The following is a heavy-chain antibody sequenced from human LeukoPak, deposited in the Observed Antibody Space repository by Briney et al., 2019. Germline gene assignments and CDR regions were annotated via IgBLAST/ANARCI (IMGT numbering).Heavy chain of an antibody. CDR3: ARGLEYSSSTVRFDP. J-gene: IGHJ5*02. CDR2: IYYSWST. Sequence: AETLSLTCTVSGGSISSHYWSWIRQPPGKGLDWIGDIYYSWSTNYNPSLKSRVTISVDTQKTQFFLELSSVTAEDTLVYCCARGLEYSSSTVRFDPWGQGTLVTVSS. CDR1: GGSISSHY. V-gene: IGHV4-59*11. D-gene: IGHD6-6*01.